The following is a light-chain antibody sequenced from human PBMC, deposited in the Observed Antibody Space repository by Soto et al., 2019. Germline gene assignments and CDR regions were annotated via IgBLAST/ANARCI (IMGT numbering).Light chain of an antibody. CDR1: SSNIGAGYD. CDR3: QTYDSSLSDVV. CDR2: DNN. Sequence: QSVLTQPPSVSGAPGQWVTISCSGSSSNIGAGYDVPWYQLLPRTAPKLVIHDNNNRPAGVPDRFSGSKSGTSASLVITGLQAEDEADYYCQTYDSSLSDVVFGGGTKLTVL. J-gene: IGLJ2*01. V-gene: IGLV1-40*01.